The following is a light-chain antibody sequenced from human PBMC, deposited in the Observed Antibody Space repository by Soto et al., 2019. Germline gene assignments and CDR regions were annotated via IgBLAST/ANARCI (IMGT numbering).Light chain of an antibody. CDR3: SSYTRSSTVV. CDR2: EVR. J-gene: IGLJ2*01. CDR1: SSDVGGYNY. V-gene: IGLV2-14*01. Sequence: QPVLTQPASVSGSPGQSITISCTGTSSDVGGYNYVSWYQQHPGKVPKLIIYEVRNRPSGVSNRFSGSKSGNTASLTISGLQAEDDADYYCSSYTRSSTVVFGGGTKLTVL.